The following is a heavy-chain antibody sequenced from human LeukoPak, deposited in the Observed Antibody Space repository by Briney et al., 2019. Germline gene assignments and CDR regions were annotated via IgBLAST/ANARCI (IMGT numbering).Heavy chain of an antibody. CDR2: ISSSSSYI. V-gene: IGHV3-21*01. J-gene: IGHJ4*02. CDR1: GFTFSSYS. CDR3: ARNFDY. Sequence: GGSLRLSCAASGFTFSSYSMNWVRQAPGKGLEWVLSISSSSSYIYYADSVKGRFTISRDNAKNSLYLQMNILRAEDTAVYYCARNFDYWGQGTLVTVSS.